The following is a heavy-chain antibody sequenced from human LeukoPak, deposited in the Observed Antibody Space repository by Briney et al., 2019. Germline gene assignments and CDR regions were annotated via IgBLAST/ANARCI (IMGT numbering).Heavy chain of an antibody. D-gene: IGHD6-19*01. CDR2: ISPNNGNT. CDR1: GYTLTNYG. J-gene: IGHJ4*02. Sequence: ASVKVSCKASGYTLTNYGITWVRQAPGQGLEWMGWISPNNGNTNYAQKFQGRVTMTTDTPTSTAYMEMRSLRSDDTAVYCCARDRDSSGWHVADYWGQGTLVTVSS. V-gene: IGHV1-18*01. CDR3: ARDRDSSGWHVADY.